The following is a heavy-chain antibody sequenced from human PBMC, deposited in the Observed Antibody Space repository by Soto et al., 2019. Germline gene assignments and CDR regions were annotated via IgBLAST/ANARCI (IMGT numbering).Heavy chain of an antibody. J-gene: IGHJ6*02. CDR2: ISSSSSYI. CDR1: GFTFSSYS. Sequence: GGSLRLSCAASGFTFSSYSMNWVRRAPGKGLEWVSSISSSSSYIYYADSVKGRFTISRDNAKNSLYLQMNSLRAEDTAVYYCARDDYGGNSFPYYYYGMDVWGQGTTVTVSS. V-gene: IGHV3-21*01. D-gene: IGHD4-17*01. CDR3: ARDDYGGNSFPYYYYGMDV.